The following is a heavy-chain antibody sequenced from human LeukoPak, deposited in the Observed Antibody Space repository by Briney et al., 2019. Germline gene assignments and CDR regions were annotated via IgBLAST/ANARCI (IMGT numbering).Heavy chain of an antibody. D-gene: IGHD6-13*01. CDR1: GFTFSGSA. V-gene: IGHV3-73*01. J-gene: IGHJ4*02. Sequence: GGSLKLSCAASGFTFSGSAMHWVRQASGKGLEWVGRIRSKANSYATAYAASLKGRFIISRDDSKNTAYLQMNSLKTEDTAVYYCARVTGGQLVRSRGGYWGQGTLVTVSS. CDR3: ARVTGGQLVRSRGGY. CDR2: IRSKANSYAT.